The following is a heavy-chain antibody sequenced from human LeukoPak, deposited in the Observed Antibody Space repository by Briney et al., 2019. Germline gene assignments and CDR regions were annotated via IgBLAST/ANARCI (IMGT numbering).Heavy chain of an antibody. D-gene: IGHD2-21*01. Sequence: SETLSLTCSASGGSISSSSYNWGWLRQSPERGLEWIGSMYYRGTTYENPSLKSRLTLSIYTSNNEFSLKLTSVTAADTAVYYCAREYSRSVVAGSRPDLWGQGLLVTVSS. V-gene: IGHV4-39*02. CDR3: AREYSRSVVAGSRPDL. CDR1: GGSISSSSYN. CDR2: MYYRGTT. J-gene: IGHJ4*02.